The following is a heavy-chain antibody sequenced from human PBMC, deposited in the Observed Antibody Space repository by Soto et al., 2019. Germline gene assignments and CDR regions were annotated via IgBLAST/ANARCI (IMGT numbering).Heavy chain of an antibody. V-gene: IGHV3-23*01. J-gene: IGHJ5*02. CDR2: ISGSGGIT. D-gene: IGHD6-13*01. CDR3: TKRVSSWPVPEWFDP. Sequence: GGSLSLSCATCEFAFGSYAMSWVRQAPGKRLEWVSAISGSGGITYYADSVKGRFTISRDNSKNTLYLQMNSLRAEDTAVYYCTKRVSSWPVPEWFDPWGQGT. CDR1: EFAFGSYA.